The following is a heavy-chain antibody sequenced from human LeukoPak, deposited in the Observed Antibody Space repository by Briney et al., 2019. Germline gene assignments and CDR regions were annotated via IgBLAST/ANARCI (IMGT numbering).Heavy chain of an antibody. V-gene: IGHV1-2*02. CDR2: INPNGGGT. CDR3: ARRGDGYNFAY. D-gene: IGHD5-24*01. CDR1: GYTFTSYY. J-gene: IGHJ4*02. Sequence: ASVKVSCKASGYTFTSYYIHWVRQAPGQGLEWMGWINPNGGGTNYAQNFQGRVTMTRDTSISTVYMELSSLRSDDTAVYFCARRGDGYNFAYWGQGTLVTVSS.